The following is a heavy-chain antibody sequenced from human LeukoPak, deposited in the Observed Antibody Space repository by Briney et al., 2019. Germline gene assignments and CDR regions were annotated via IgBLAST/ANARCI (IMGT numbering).Heavy chain of an antibody. Sequence: GGSLRLSCAASGFTFSVSYMSWIRQAPGKGLEWFSSISGSGTTMYYADTVKGRFTISRNYAKSSLYLELNGLRADDTAVYYCARDQSSGWYDYWGQGTLVTVSS. V-gene: IGHV3-11*01. CDR3: ARDQSSGWYDY. CDR2: ISGSGTTM. J-gene: IGHJ4*02. CDR1: GFTFSVSY. D-gene: IGHD6-19*01.